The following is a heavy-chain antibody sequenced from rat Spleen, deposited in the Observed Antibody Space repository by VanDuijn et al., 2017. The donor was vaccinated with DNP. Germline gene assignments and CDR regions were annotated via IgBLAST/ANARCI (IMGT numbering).Heavy chain of an antibody. J-gene: IGHJ3*01. CDR3: ATSSYYGYDYGFAY. CDR2: ITNSGGNT. D-gene: IGHD1-7*01. Sequence: EVKLVESGGGLVQPGRSLKLSCVASGFNFNDYWMGWVRQAPGKGLEWVASITNSGGNTYYPDSVRSRFTISRDYARSTLYLQMDSLRSEDTATYYCATSSYYGYDYGFAYWGQGTLVTVSS. CDR1: GFNFNDYW. V-gene: IGHV5-31*01.